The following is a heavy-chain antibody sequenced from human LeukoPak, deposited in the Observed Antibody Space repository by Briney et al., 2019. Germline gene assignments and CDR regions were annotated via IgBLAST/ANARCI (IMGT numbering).Heavy chain of an antibody. CDR1: GGSISSSSYY. V-gene: IGHV4-39*07. CDR2: IYYSGST. Sequence: SETLSLTCTVSGGSISSSSYYWGWIRQPPGKGLEWIGSIYYSGSTYYNPSLKSRVTISVDTSKNQFSLKLSSVTAADTAVYYCARVQRSYYYYYMDAWGKGTTVTVSS. CDR3: ARVQRSYYYYYMDA. J-gene: IGHJ6*03.